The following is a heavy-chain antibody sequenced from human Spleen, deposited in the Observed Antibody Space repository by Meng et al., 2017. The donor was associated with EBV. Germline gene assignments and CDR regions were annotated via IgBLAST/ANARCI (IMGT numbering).Heavy chain of an antibody. V-gene: IGHV1-3*01. Sequence: QGQLVESGAEVRKPGPSVTVSVRASGYTFKSYAIHWGRQAPEQRVEWMGWINAGNGNTTYSQKFQGSLTITRDTSASTAYMELSSLRSEDTAVYYCARVEFIEVVIDYWGQGTLVTVSS. CDR1: GYTFKSYA. D-gene: IGHD2-15*01. CDR2: INAGNGNT. CDR3: ARVEFIEVVIDY. J-gene: IGHJ4*02.